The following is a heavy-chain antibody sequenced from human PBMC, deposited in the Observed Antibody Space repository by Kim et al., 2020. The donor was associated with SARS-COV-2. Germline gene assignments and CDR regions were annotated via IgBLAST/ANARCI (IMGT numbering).Heavy chain of an antibody. J-gene: IGHJ4*02. CDR1: GFTFDDHA. Sequence: GGSLRLSCACSGFTFDDHAMHWVRRPPGKGLEWTSLISWDGHSPYYATSVKGRFTISRDNAKNSLFLQMDSLRTEDTALYFCVRGHSTAIRDYSDYWGQG. CDR3: VRGHSTAIRDYSDY. D-gene: IGHD5-18*01. V-gene: IGHV3-43*01. CDR2: ISWDGHSP.